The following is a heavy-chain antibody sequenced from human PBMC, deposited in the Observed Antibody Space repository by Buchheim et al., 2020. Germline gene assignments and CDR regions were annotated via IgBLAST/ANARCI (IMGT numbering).Heavy chain of an antibody. Sequence: QVQLQESGPGLVKPSQTLSLTCTVSGGSISSGNYYWSWIRQPAGKGLEWMGRIDTSGSTKYNLSLKSRVTISGDTSKNQFSLKLRSVTAADTAVYFCAREEGLCTSSSCYEGYRGMDVWGQGTT. CDR3: AREEGLCTSSSCYEGYRGMDV. CDR1: GGSISSGNYY. V-gene: IGHV4-61*02. J-gene: IGHJ6*02. D-gene: IGHD2-2*01. CDR2: IDTSGST.